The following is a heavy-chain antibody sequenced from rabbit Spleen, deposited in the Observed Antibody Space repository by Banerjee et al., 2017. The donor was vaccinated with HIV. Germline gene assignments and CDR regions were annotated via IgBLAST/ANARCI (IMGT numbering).Heavy chain of an antibody. CDR3: ANVIYGYGGALDP. V-gene: IGHV1S45*01. Sequence: QEQLVESGGGLVQPEGSLTLTRTASGFSFSSSYWICWVRQAPGKGLELIACIYADYGSTDYASWAKGRFTISKTSSTTVTLQMTSLTVADTATYFCANVIYGYGGALDPWGPGTLVTVS. J-gene: IGHJ2*01. CDR1: GFSFSSSYW. D-gene: IGHD6-1*01. CDR2: IYADYGST.